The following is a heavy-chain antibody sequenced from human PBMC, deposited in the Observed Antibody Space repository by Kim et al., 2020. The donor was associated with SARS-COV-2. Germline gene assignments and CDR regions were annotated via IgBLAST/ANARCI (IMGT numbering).Heavy chain of an antibody. J-gene: IGHJ4*02. V-gene: IGHV7-4-1*02. Sequence: YAQGFTGRFVFSLDTSVSTAYLQISSLKAEDTAVYYCVRVDYYGSGSLDYWGQGTLVTVSS. D-gene: IGHD3-10*01. CDR3: VRVDYYGSGSLDY.